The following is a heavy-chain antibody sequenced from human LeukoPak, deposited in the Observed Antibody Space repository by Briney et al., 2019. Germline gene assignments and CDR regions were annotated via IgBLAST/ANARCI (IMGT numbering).Heavy chain of an antibody. CDR1: GCTFSSYA. CDR2: ISGSGGST. D-gene: IGHD1-1*01. CDR3: AKDRLERRGREHYYYGMDV. J-gene: IGHJ6*02. V-gene: IGHV3-23*01. Sequence: GGSLRLSCAASGCTFSSYAMSWVRQAPGKGLEWVSAISGSGGSTYYADSVKGRFTISRDNSKNTLYLQMNSLRAEDTAVYYCAKDRLERRGREHYYYGMDVWGQGTTVTVSS.